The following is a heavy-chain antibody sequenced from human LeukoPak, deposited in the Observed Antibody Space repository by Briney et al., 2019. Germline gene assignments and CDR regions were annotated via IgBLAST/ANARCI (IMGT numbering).Heavy chain of an antibody. D-gene: IGHD2-15*01. V-gene: IGHV4-59*01. CDR2: IYYSGST. J-gene: IGHJ4*02. Sequence: SETLSLTCTVSGGSISSYYWSWIRQPPGKGLEWIGYIYYSGSTNYSPSLKSRVTISVDTSKNQFSLKLSSVTAADTAVYYCARGHYCSGGSCYTIFDYWGQGTLVTVSS. CDR3: ARGHYCSGGSCYTIFDY. CDR1: GGSISSYY.